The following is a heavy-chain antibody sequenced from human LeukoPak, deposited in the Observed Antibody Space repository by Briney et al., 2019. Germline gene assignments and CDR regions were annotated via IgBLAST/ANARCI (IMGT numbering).Heavy chain of an antibody. J-gene: IGHJ4*02. V-gene: IGHV3-53*01. CDR3: ANSCGGDCELFEY. Sequence: GGSLRLSCAASGFTVSSNYMSWVRQAPGKGLEWVSVIYSGGSTYYADSVKGRFTISRDNSKNTLFLQMNSLRAEDTAVYYCANSCGGDCELFEYWGQGTLVTVSS. D-gene: IGHD2-21*02. CDR1: GFTVSSNY. CDR2: IYSGGST.